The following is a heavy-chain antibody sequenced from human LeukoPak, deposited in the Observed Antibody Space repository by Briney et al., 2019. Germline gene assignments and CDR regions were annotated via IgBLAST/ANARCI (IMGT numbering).Heavy chain of an antibody. CDR2: IYPGDSAT. CDR1: GYTFTSYW. Sequence: GESLKISCKGSGYTFTSYWIGWVRQMPGKGLEWMGIIYPGDSATRNNPSFQGQVTISADKSISAVYLQWSSLKASDTAMYYCARRYSDSWYVFDYWGQGTLVIVSS. D-gene: IGHD6-13*01. V-gene: IGHV5-51*01. CDR3: ARRYSDSWYVFDY. J-gene: IGHJ4*02.